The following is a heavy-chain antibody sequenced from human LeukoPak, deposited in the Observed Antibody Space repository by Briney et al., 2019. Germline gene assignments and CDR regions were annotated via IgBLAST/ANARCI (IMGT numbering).Heavy chain of an antibody. CDR3: ARSEEQWLPNDPYYFDY. CDR1: GGSISSGGYS. D-gene: IGHD6-19*01. Sequence: SQTLSLTCAVSGGSISSGGYSWSWIRQPPGKGLEWIGYIYHSGSTYYNPSLKSRVTISVDRSKNQFSLKLSSVTAADTAVYYCARSEEQWLPNDPYYFDYWGQGTLVTVSS. V-gene: IGHV4-30-2*01. CDR2: IYHSGST. J-gene: IGHJ4*02.